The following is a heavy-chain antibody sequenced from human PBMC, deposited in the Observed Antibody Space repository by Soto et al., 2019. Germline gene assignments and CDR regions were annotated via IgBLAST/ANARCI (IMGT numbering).Heavy chain of an antibody. CDR3: ARALGVLVPAAMPNNYYYYYGMDV. V-gene: IGHV1-69*12. J-gene: IGHJ6*02. Sequence: QVQLVQSGAEVKKPGSSVKVSCKASGGTFSSYAISWVRQAPGQGLEWMGGIMPIFGTANYAQKFQGRVTITADESTSTAYMELSSLRSEDTAVYYCARALGVLVPAAMPNNYYYYYGMDVWGQGTTVTVSS. CDR2: IMPIFGTA. CDR1: GGTFSSYA. D-gene: IGHD2-2*01.